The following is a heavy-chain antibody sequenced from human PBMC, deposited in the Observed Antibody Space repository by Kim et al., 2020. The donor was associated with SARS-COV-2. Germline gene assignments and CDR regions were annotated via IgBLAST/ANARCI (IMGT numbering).Heavy chain of an antibody. CDR3: AKVKQLYYYYYGMDV. D-gene: IGHD6-13*01. J-gene: IGHJ6*02. CDR1: GFTFGDYA. Sequence: GGSLRLSCAASGFTFGDYAMHWVRQAPGKGLEWVSGISWNSGSIGYADSVKGRFTISRDNAKNSLYLQMNSLRAEDTALYYCAKVKQLYYYYYGMDVWGQGTTVTVSS. V-gene: IGHV3-9*01. CDR2: ISWNSGSI.